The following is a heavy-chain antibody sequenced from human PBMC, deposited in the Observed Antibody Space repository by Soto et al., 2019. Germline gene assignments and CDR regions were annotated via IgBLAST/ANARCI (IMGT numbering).Heavy chain of an antibody. J-gene: IGHJ4*02. CDR1: GFTFSSYA. Sequence: GGSLRLSCAASGFTFSSYAMSWVRQAPGKGLEWVSAISGSGWTTYYADSVKGRFTISRDNSKNTLYLQMSSLRAEDTAVYYCAKDTAGGYCTGGTCYSDYWGQGTLVTVSS. CDR3: AKDTAGGYCTGGTCYSDY. D-gene: IGHD2-8*02. V-gene: IGHV3-23*01. CDR2: ISGSGWTT.